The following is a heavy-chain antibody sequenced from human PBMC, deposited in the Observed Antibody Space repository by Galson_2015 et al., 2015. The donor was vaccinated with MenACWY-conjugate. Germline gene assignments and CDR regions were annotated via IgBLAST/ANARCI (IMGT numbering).Heavy chain of an antibody. CDR1: GFTFSSYA. J-gene: IGHJ4*02. CDR3: AGYYYDSSGYSDY. CDR2: ISGSGGST. D-gene: IGHD3-22*01. V-gene: IGHV3-23*01. Sequence: SLRLSCAASGFTFSSYAMSWVRQAPGKGLEWVSAISGSGGSTYYADSVKGRLTISRDNSKNTLYLQMNSLRAEDTAVYYCAGYYYDSSGYSDYWGQGTLVTVSS.